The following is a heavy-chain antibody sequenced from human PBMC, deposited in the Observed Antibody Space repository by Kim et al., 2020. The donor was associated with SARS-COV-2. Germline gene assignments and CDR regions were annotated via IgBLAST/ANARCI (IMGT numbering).Heavy chain of an antibody. V-gene: IGHV3-23*01. D-gene: IGHD6-19*01. CDR3: AKARSSGWYEY. Sequence: STDYADSVKGRFTISRDNSKKTRYLQMNSLRAEDTAVYYCAKARSSGWYEYWGQGTLVTVSS. CDR2: ST. J-gene: IGHJ4*02.